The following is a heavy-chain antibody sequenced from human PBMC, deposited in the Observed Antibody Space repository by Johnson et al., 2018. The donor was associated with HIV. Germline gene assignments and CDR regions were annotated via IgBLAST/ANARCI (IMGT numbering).Heavy chain of an antibody. CDR3: AKGLNWGGDAFDI. Sequence: VQLVESGGGLVQPGGSLRLSCAASGFTFSSYWMSWVRQAPGKGLEWVANIKQDGSEKYYVDSVKGRFTISRDNAKNSLYLQMNSLRAEDTAVYYCAKGLNWGGDAFDIWGQGTMVTVSS. D-gene: IGHD7-27*01. J-gene: IGHJ3*02. V-gene: IGHV3-7*01. CDR1: GFTFSSYW. CDR2: IKQDGSEK.